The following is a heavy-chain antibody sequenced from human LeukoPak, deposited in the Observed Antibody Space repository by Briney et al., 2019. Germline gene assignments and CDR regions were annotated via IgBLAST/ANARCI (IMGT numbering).Heavy chain of an antibody. V-gene: IGHV3-7*01. CDR2: IKRDGSET. J-gene: IGHJ6*03. CDR1: GFTFSSYA. CDR3: AREDNWNYQYYYMDV. Sequence: PGGSLRLSCAASGFTFSSYAMHWVRQAPGKGLEWVANIKRDGSETYYVDSVKGRFTISRDNAKNSLYLQMNSLRAEDTAVYYCAREDNWNYQYYYMDVWGRGTTVTVSS. D-gene: IGHD1-20*01.